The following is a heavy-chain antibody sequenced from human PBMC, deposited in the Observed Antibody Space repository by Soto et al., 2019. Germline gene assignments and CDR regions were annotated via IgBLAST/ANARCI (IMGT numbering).Heavy chain of an antibody. J-gene: IGHJ1*01. Sequence: GGSLRLSCAASGFTFSSYSMNWVRQAPGKGLEWVSSISSSSSYIYYADSVKGRFTISRDNAKNSLYLQMNSLRAEDTAVYYCARGAYCSGGSCPQFQHWGQGTLVTVSS. D-gene: IGHD2-15*01. V-gene: IGHV3-21*01. CDR3: ARGAYCSGGSCPQFQH. CDR2: ISSSSSYI. CDR1: GFTFSSYS.